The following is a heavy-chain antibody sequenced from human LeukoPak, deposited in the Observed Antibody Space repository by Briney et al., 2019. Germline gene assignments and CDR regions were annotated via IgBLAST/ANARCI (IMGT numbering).Heavy chain of an antibody. J-gene: IGHJ4*02. Sequence: SETLSLTCAVHGGSFSGYYWTWIRQPPGKGLEWIGEINHIGTTKFNPSLKSRITISVDTSKNQFSLKLSSVIAADTAVYYCARGDWLSGYYYLLDYWSQGTLVTVSS. CDR1: GGSFSGYY. CDR3: ARGDWLSGYYYLLDY. D-gene: IGHD3-22*01. V-gene: IGHV4-34*01. CDR2: INHIGTT.